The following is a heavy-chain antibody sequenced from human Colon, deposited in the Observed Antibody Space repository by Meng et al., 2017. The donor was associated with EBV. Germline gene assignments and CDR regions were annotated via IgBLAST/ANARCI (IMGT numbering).Heavy chain of an antibody. Sequence: QVQLQESGPGLVEPSQTLSLTCTVSGGSMSSDNYYWSWIRQPPGKGLEWIGYIHHSGSAYYNPSLKSRVSISVDTSKNQFSLNLNSMTAADTAVYYCASFDHIPRRNYFDYWGQGTLVTVSS. CDR1: GGSMSSDNYY. D-gene: IGHD2-21*01. J-gene: IGHJ4*02. CDR2: IHHSGSA. V-gene: IGHV4-30-4*01. CDR3: ASFDHIPRRNYFDY.